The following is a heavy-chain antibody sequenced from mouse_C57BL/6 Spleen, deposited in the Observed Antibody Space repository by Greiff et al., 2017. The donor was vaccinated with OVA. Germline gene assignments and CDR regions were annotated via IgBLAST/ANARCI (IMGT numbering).Heavy chain of an antibody. CDR2: IYPRDGST. Sequence: QVQLQQSGPELVKPGASVKLSCKASGYTFTSYDINWVKQRPGQGLEWIGWIYPRDGSTTYNEKFKGKATLTVDTSSSTAYMELHSLTSEDSAVYFCAREGSRDYFDYWGQGTTLTVSS. CDR3: AREGSRDYFDY. J-gene: IGHJ2*01. CDR1: GYTFTSYD. V-gene: IGHV1-85*01.